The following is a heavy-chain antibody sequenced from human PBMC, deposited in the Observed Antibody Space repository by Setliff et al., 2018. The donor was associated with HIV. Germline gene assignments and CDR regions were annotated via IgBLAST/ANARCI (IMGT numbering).Heavy chain of an antibody. CDR2: VSPYHGHT. Sequence: ASVKVSCKASGYTFTNFGVGWVRQAPGQGLEWMGWVSPYHGHTKYAQRFQGRVTMSTDTSTSTIYMELTSLRTDDTAVYYCARWSCGRATCYDSPYNWFEPWGQGTLVTVSS. CDR3: ARWSCGRATCYDSPYNWFEP. CDR1: GYTFTNFG. J-gene: IGHJ5*02. V-gene: IGHV1-18*01. D-gene: IGHD2-2*01.